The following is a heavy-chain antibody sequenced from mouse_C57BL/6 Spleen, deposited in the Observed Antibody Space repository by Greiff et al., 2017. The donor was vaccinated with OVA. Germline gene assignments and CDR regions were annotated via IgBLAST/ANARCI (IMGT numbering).Heavy chain of an antibody. V-gene: IGHV1-82*01. D-gene: IGHD3-1*01. J-gene: IGHJ2*01. CDR3: ARSGDSDY. Sequence: QVQLQQSGPELVKPGASVKISCKASGYAFSSSWMNWVKQRPGKGLEWIGRIYPGDGDTNYNGKFKGKATLTADKSSRTAYMQLSSLTSEDSAVYFCARSGDSDYWGQGTTLTVSS. CDR2: IYPGDGDT. CDR1: GYAFSSSW.